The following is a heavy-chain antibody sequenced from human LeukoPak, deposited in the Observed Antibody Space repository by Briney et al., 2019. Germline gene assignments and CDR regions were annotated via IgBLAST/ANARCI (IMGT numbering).Heavy chain of an antibody. V-gene: IGHV4-38-2*02. CDR2: VHHRGST. Sequence: SETLSLTCTVSGYSISSGFYWGWIRQPPGKGLEWIGSVHHRGSTYYRPSLKSRVTVSVDTSKNQFSLKLSSVTAADTAVYYCARVTGYMVEDYFDYWGQGTLVTVSS. CDR1: GYSISSGFY. J-gene: IGHJ4*02. D-gene: IGHD6-13*01. CDR3: ARVTGYMVEDYFDY.